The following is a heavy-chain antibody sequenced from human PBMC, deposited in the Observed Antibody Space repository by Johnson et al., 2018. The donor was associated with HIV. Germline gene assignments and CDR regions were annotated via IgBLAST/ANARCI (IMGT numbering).Heavy chain of an antibody. J-gene: IGHJ3*01. Sequence: VQLVESGGGLVQSGGSLRLSCTASGFSFSNYAMSWVRQAPGKGLEWVSSIRGSGGSTKYADSVKGRFTISRDNSKNTLYVQMKSLRAEDTALYYCAKDLFGGLIVVGAFDVWGQGAMVTVSS. CDR1: GFSFSNYA. V-gene: IGHV3-23*04. CDR3: AKDLFGGLIVVGAFDV. CDR2: IRGSGGST. D-gene: IGHD3-22*01.